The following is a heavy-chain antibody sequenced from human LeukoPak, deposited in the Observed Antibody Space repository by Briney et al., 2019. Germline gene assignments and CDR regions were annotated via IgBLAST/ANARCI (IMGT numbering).Heavy chain of an antibody. CDR1: GGSFSGYY. D-gene: IGHD1-14*01. CDR3: ARSQGISHLRTAFDV. CDR2: INHSGST. V-gene: IGHV4-34*01. Sequence: SETLSLTCAVYGGSFSGYYWSWIRQPPGKGLEWIGEINHSGSTNYNPSLKSRVTISVDTSKNLFSLKLSSVTAADAAVYFCARSQGISHLRTAFDVWGQGTSVAVSS. J-gene: IGHJ3*01.